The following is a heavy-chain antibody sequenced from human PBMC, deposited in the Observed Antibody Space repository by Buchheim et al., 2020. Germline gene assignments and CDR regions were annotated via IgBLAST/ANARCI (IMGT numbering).Heavy chain of an antibody. Sequence: QVQLQESGPGLAKPSETLSLTCTVSGGSVSSGNYYWSWIRQPPGKGLEWIGSIYYRGNTNYNPSLQSRITIAVNTSKNQFSLKLISLTAADTAVYYCARGPRSITWFDPWGQGTL. D-gene: IGHD6-6*01. CDR1: GGSVSSGNYY. J-gene: IGHJ5*02. CDR3: ARGPRSITWFDP. V-gene: IGHV4-61*01. CDR2: IYYRGNT.